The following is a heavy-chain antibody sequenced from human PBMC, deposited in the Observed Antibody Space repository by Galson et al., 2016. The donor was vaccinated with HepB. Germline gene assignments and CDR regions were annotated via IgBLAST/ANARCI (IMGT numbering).Heavy chain of an antibody. Sequence: SLRLSCAASGFAFSSHSMNWVRQAPGKGLEWLAYISGSSDKIYYGDSVKGRFTISRDNARNLLFLQMDGLRAEDTAVYFCARDGGTPGAAFDIWGQGTMVTVSS. CDR2: ISGSSDKI. CDR3: ARDGGTPGAAFDI. CDR1: GFAFSSHS. V-gene: IGHV3-48*04. J-gene: IGHJ3*02. D-gene: IGHD3-16*01.